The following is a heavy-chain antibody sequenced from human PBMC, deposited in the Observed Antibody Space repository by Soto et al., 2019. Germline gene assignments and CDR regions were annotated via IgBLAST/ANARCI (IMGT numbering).Heavy chain of an antibody. CDR2: MNPNSGNT. D-gene: IGHD2-2*01. CDR3: ATGGLYCSSTSCYPRKGFDP. V-gene: IGHV1-8*01. CDR1: GYTFSSYD. Sequence: VSVKVSCKASGYTFSSYDINWVRQATGQGLEWMGWMNPNSGNTGYAQKFQGRVTMTRNTSISTAYMELSSLRSEDTAVYYCATGGLYCSSTSCYPRKGFDPWGQGTLVTVSS. J-gene: IGHJ5*02.